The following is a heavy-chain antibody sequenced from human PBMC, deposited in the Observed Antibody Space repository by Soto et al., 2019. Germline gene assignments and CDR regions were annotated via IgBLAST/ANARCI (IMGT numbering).Heavy chain of an antibody. D-gene: IGHD5-12*01. V-gene: IGHV3-30*18. CDR2: ISYDGSNK. CDR3: AKDRYSGYDPRSYYYGMDV. Sequence: GGSLRLSCAASGFTFSSYGMHWVRQAPGKGLEWVAVISYDGSNKYYADSVKGRFTISRDNSKNTLYLQMNSLRAEDTAVYYCAKDRYSGYDPRSYYYGMDVWGQGTTVTVSS. CDR1: GFTFSSYG. J-gene: IGHJ6*02.